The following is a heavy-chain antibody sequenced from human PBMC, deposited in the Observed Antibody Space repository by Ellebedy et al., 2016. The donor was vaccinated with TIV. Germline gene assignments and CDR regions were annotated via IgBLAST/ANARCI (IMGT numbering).Heavy chain of an antibody. D-gene: IGHD2-21*02. CDR3: ARDGAAYCGGDCQYPFDY. J-gene: IGHJ4*02. V-gene: IGHV3-48*02. CDR1: GFTFSTYA. Sequence: GESLKISCAASGFTFSTYAMNWIRHGPGKGLEWVAVIRGSGDGIDYADSVKGRFTISRDNAKNSLYRQMNSLKDEDTAVYYCARDGAAYCGGDCQYPFDYWGQGTLVTVSS. CDR2: IRGSGDGI.